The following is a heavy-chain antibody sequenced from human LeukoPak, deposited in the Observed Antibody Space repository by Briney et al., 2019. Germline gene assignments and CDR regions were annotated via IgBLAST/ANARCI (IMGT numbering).Heavy chain of an antibody. D-gene: IGHD3-16*01. Sequence: RPGGPLRLSCAASGFTFSSYTMSWVRQAPGKGLEWVASINHNGNVNYYVDSVKGRFTISRDNAKNSLYLQMSNLRAEDTAVYFCARGGGLDVWGQGATVTVSS. J-gene: IGHJ6*02. CDR2: INHNGNVN. CDR3: ARGGGLDV. V-gene: IGHV3-7*03. CDR1: GFTFSSYT.